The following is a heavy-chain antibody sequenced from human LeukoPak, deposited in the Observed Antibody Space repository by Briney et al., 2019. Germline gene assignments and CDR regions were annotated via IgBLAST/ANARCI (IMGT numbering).Heavy chain of an antibody. Sequence: GGSLRLSCAASGFTFSTYEMHWVRQAPGKGLEWVSDISSSGSTMYYAESVKGRFTTSRDNAKNLLYLQMHSLRAEDTAVYYCSLLAVASPQDYWGQGTLVTVSS. CDR3: SLLAVASPQDY. V-gene: IGHV3-48*03. CDR2: ISSSGSTM. CDR1: GFTFSTYE. D-gene: IGHD6-19*01. J-gene: IGHJ4*02.